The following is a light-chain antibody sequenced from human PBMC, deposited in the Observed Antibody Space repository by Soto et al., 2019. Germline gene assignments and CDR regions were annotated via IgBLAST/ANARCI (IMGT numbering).Light chain of an antibody. Sequence: EIVMTQSPATLSLSPGERATLSCRASKTVSTNYLAWYQQKPGQAPRLLIYGASKRATGIPDRFSGSGSGTDFTLTISRLEPEDFAVYCCQQYGSSPRTFGQGTKVDIK. CDR1: KTVSTNY. CDR2: GAS. CDR3: QQYGSSPRT. V-gene: IGKV3-20*01. J-gene: IGKJ1*01.